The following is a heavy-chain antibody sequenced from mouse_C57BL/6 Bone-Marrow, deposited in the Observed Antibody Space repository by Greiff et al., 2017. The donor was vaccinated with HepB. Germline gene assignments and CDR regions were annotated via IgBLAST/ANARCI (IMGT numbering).Heavy chain of an antibody. D-gene: IGHD1-1*01. CDR2: INSDGGST. V-gene: IGHV5-2*01. CDR3: ARYYYGSSYNYAMDY. Sequence: DVKLVESGGGLVQPGESLKLSCESNEYEFPSHDMSWVRKTPEKRLELVAAINSDGGSTYYPDTMERRFIISRDNTKKTLYLQMSSLRSEDTALYYCARYYYGSSYNYAMDYWGQGTSVTVSS. J-gene: IGHJ4*01. CDR1: EYEFPSHD.